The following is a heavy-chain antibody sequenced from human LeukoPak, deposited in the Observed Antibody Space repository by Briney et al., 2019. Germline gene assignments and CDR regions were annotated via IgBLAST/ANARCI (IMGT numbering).Heavy chain of an antibody. CDR1: GFSFSTYT. Sequence: PGGSLRLSCATSGFSFSTYTTNWVRQAPGKGLAWVSSISTNSDYIYYADPVKGRFTISRDNAKTSLFLQMNSLTADDTAVYYCGRTLNGVPDYWGQGTLVTVSS. D-gene: IGHD2-8*01. CDR3: GRTLNGVPDY. J-gene: IGHJ4*02. V-gene: IGHV3-21*01. CDR2: ISTNSDYI.